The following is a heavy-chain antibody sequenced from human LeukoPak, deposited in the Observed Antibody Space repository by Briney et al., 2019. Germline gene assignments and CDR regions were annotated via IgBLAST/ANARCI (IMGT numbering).Heavy chain of an antibody. D-gene: IGHD1-26*01. J-gene: IGHJ4*02. CDR3: ASIVGATRIDFDY. V-gene: IGHV1-24*01. CDR2: FDPEDGET. CDR1: GYTLTELS. Sequence: ASVKVSCKVSGYTLTELSMHWVRQAPGKGLEWMGGFDPEDGETIYAQKFQGRVTMTEDTPTDTAYMELSSLRSEDTAVYYCASIVGATRIDFDYWGQGTLVTVSS.